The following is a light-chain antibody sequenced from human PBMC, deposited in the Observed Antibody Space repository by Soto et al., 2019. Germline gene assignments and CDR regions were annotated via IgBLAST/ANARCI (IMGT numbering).Light chain of an antibody. CDR1: RSNIGAGYD. CDR2: GNS. J-gene: IGLJ1*01. CDR3: QSYDSSLSGVV. Sequence: QSVLTQPPSVSGAPGQRVTISCTGSRSNIGAGYDVHWYQQLPGTAPKLLIYGNSNRPSGVPDRFSGSKSGTSASLAIIGLQAEDEADYYCQSYDSSLSGVVFGTGTKVTVL. V-gene: IGLV1-40*01.